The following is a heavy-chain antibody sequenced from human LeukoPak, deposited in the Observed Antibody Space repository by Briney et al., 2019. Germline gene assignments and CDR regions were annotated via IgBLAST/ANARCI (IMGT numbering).Heavy chain of an antibody. CDR2: VYYSGNT. Sequence: PSETLSLTCTVSGGSISSTSYYWGWIRQPPGKGLEWIGSVYYSGNTYYNPSLKSRVTISVDTSKNQFSLKLSSVTAADTAVYYCARLKEAVALNWFDPWGQGTLVTVSS. CDR1: GGSISSTSYY. V-gene: IGHV4-39*07. D-gene: IGHD6-19*01. J-gene: IGHJ5*02. CDR3: ARLKEAVALNWFDP.